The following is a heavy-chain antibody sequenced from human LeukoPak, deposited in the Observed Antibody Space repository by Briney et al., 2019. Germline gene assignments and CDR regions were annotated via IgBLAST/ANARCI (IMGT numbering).Heavy chain of an antibody. CDR1: GGSFSGYY. CDR2: INHSGST. Sequence: SETLSLTCAVYGGSFSGYYWSWIRQPPGKGLEWIGEINHSGSTNYNPSLKSRVTISVDTSKNQFSLKLSSVTAADTAVYYCARHALTYYYGSGSSWFDPWGQGTLVTVSS. J-gene: IGHJ5*02. D-gene: IGHD3-10*01. V-gene: IGHV4-34*01. CDR3: ARHALTYYYGSGSSWFDP.